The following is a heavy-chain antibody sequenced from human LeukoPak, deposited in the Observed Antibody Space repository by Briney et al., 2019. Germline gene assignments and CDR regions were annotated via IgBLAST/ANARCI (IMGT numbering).Heavy chain of an antibody. CDR1: GFTFSSYS. V-gene: IGHV3-21*01. D-gene: IGHD6-19*01. Sequence: GGSLRLSCAASGFTFSSYSMNWVRQAPGKGLEWVSSISSSSSYIYYADSVKGRFTISRDNAKNSLYLQMNSLRPEDTGIYYCARWHTSGSRWFDPWGQGTLVIVSA. CDR3: ARWHTSGSRWFDP. CDR2: ISSSSSYI. J-gene: IGHJ5*02.